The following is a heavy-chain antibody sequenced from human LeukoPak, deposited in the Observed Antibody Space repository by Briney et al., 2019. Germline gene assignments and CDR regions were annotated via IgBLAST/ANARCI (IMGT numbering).Heavy chain of an antibody. D-gene: IGHD2-8*01. CDR3: AKDCTNGVCYALDI. V-gene: IGHV3-23*01. J-gene: IGHJ3*02. Sequence: GGSLRLXCAASGFTFSNYGMSWVRQAPGKELEWVSAISGSSGSTYYADSVKGRFPISRDNSKNTLYLQMNSLRAEDTAVYYCAKDCTNGVCYALDIWGQGTMVTVSS. CDR2: ISGSSGST. CDR1: GFTFSNYG.